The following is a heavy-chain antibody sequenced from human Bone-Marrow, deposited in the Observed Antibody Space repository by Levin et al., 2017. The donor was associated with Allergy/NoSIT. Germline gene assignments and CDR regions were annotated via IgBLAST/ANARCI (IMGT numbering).Heavy chain of an antibody. Sequence: GGSLRLSCAASGLSFSNYDMNWVRQAPGKGLEWVSSISSGSSHIDYADSVKGRFTISRDNAKNSLYLQINSLRLEDTAVYFCASWAMFYYDGSDFDYFYYGMDVWGQGTTVTVSS. CDR3: ASWAMFYYDGSDFDYFYYGMDV. V-gene: IGHV3-21*06. CDR2: ISSGSSHI. CDR1: GLSFSNYD. J-gene: IGHJ6*02. D-gene: IGHD3-16*01.